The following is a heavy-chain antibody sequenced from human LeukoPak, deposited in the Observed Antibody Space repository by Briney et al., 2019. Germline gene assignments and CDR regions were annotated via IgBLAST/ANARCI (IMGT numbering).Heavy chain of an antibody. V-gene: IGHV3-74*01. D-gene: IGHD3-9*01. CDR1: GFTFSSYW. J-gene: IGHJ6*02. CDR3: AKDHVLRYFPPGYYYGMDV. Sequence: PGGSLRLSCAASGFTFSSYWMHWVRQAPGEGLVWVSRINTDGSITSYADSVKGRFTISRDNAKNSLYLQMNSLRAEDTALYYCAKDHVLRYFPPGYYYGMDVWGQGTTVTVSS. CDR2: INTDGSIT.